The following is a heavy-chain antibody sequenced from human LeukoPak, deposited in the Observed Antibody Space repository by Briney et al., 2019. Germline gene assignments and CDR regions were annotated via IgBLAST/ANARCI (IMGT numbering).Heavy chain of an antibody. CDR1: GGTFSSYA. Sequence: ASVKVSCKASGGTFSSYAISWVRQAPGQGLEWMGGIIPIFGTANYAQKFQGRVTITADESTSTAYMELSSLRSEDTAVCYCARDGVYDSSGLFPYYFDYWGQGTLVTVSS. CDR3: ARDGVYDSSGLFPYYFDY. V-gene: IGHV1-69*13. CDR2: IIPIFGTA. D-gene: IGHD3-22*01. J-gene: IGHJ4*02.